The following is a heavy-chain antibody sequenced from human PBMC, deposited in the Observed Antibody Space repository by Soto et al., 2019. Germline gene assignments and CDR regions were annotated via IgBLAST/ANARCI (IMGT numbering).Heavy chain of an antibody. CDR3: ARIVQKDGGLLSNYYYGVDV. D-gene: IGHD3-10*01. Sequence: ASVKVSCKASGYTFSGYYMHWVRQAPGQGLEWMGWINPNSGGTNYAQKFQGRVTMTRDTSISTAYMELSRLRSDDTAVYYCARIVQKDGGLLSNYYYGVDVWGQGTTVT. V-gene: IGHV1-2*02. CDR1: GYTFSGYY. J-gene: IGHJ6*02. CDR2: INPNSGGT.